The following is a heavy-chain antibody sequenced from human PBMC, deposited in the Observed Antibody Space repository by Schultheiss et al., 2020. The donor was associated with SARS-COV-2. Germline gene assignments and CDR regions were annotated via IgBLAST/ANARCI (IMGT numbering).Heavy chain of an antibody. J-gene: IGHJ6*02. CDR1: GFSLSTSGVG. V-gene: IGHV2-26*01. D-gene: IGHD1-26*01. CDR2: IFSNDEK. Sequence: SGPTLLKPTQTLTLTCTFSGFSLSTSGVGVGWIRQPPGKALEWLAHIFSNDEKSYSTSLKSRLTISKDTSKSQVVLTMTNMDPVDTATYYCARILGGSYYYYGMDVWGQGTTVTVS. CDR3: ARILGGSYYYYGMDV.